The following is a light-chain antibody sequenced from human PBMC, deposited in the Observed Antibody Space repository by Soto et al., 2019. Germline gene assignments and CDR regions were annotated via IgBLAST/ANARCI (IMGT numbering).Light chain of an antibody. Sequence: EIVMTQSPETLSVSPGERATLSRRASQSLSSNLAWYQQKPGQAPRLLIYGASRATGIPARFSGSGSGTDFTLTISSLEPEDFAVYYCQQRSNWPITFGQGTRLEIK. CDR3: QQRSNWPIT. CDR1: QSLSSN. J-gene: IGKJ5*01. V-gene: IGKV3-11*01. CDR2: GAS.